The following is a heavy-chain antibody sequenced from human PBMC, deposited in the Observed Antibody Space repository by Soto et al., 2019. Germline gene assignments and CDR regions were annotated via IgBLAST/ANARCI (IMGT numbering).Heavy chain of an antibody. J-gene: IGHJ4*02. CDR1: GLPFSSYA. Sequence: PGGSLRLSCAASGLPFSSYAMSWVSQATGKGLEWVSAISGSGGSTYYADSVKGRFTISRDNSKNTLYLQMNSLRAEDTAVYYCAKDQVPAARGVYFDYWGQGTLVTVSS. CDR3: AKDQVPAARGVYFDY. D-gene: IGHD2-2*01. CDR2: ISGSGGST. V-gene: IGHV3-23*01.